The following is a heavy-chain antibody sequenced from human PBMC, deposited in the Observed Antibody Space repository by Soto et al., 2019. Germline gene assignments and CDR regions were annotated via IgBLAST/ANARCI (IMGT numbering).Heavy chain of an antibody. J-gene: IGHJ6*02. CDR3: ARDSRALLWFGELYPYGMDV. Sequence: ASVKVSCKASGYTFTSYYMHWVRQAPGQGLEWTGIINPSGGSTTYAQKFQGRVTMTRDTSTSTVYMELSSLRSEDTAVYYCARDSRALLWFGELYPYGMDVWGQGTTVTVSS. V-gene: IGHV1-46*01. D-gene: IGHD3-10*01. CDR2: INPSGGST. CDR1: GYTFTSYY.